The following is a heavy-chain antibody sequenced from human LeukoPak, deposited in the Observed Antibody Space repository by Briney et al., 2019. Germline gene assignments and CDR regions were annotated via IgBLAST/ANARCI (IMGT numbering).Heavy chain of an antibody. D-gene: IGHD3-22*01. Sequence: PAGTLSLSCAVSGVSFSSSNWRSRLRAPAGQGLGWIGESYNSGSTNYNPSLKGRVTISVDKSKNKLSLKMRSVTAADTAVYFRGRLVIDDSRGNTKRIGGSIDYWGQGTLVTVSS. CDR2: SYNSGST. CDR3: GRLVIDDSRGNTKRIGGSIDY. V-gene: IGHV4-4*01. CDR1: GVSFSSSNW. J-gene: IGHJ4*02.